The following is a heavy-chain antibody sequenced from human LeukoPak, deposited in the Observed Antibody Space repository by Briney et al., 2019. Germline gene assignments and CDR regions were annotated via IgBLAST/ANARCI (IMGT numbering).Heavy chain of an antibody. V-gene: IGHV1-69*13. CDR2: IIPIFGTA. Sequence: VKVSCKASGGTFSSYAISWVRQAPGQGLGWMGGIIPIFGTANYAQKFQGRVTITADESTSTAYMELSSLRSEDTAVYYCARVGYCSSTSCYIFDYWGQGTLVTVSS. J-gene: IGHJ4*02. CDR1: GGTFSSYA. CDR3: ARVGYCSSTSCYIFDY. D-gene: IGHD2-2*02.